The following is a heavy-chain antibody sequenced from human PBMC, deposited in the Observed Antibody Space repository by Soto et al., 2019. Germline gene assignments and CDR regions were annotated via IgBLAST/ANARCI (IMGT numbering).Heavy chain of an antibody. CDR1: GDSISSGDYY. V-gene: IGHV4-39*01. CDR2: IYYSGIT. J-gene: IGHJ6*03. CDR3: ARGGYCTNGVCYGEYYYMDV. Sequence: WETLSLTCTVSGDSISSGDYYWGWIRKHPGRGLDWIGSIYYSGITYYNPSLKSRLTISVDTSKNQFSLKLSSVTAADTAVYYCARGGYCTNGVCYGEYYYMDVWGKGTTVTVSS. D-gene: IGHD2-8*01.